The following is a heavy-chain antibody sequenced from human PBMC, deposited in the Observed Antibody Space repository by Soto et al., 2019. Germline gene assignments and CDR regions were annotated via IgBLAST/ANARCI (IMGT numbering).Heavy chain of an antibody. Sequence: PSETLSLTCTVSGGSISSYYWSGIRQPPGKGLEWIGYIYYSGSTNYNPSLKSRVTISVDTSKNQFSLKLSSVTAADTAVYYCAWVAATWRAEYFQHWGQGTLVTVSS. CDR3: AWVAATWRAEYFQH. V-gene: IGHV4-59*12. J-gene: IGHJ1*01. CDR2: IYYSGST. CDR1: GGSISSYY. D-gene: IGHD2-15*01.